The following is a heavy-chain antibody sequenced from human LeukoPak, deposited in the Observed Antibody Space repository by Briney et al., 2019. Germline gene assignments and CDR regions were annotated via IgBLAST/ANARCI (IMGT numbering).Heavy chain of an antibody. J-gene: IGHJ6*02. Sequence: SETLSLTCTVSGGSISSGDYYWSWLRQPPGKGLEWIGYIYYSGSTYYNPSLKSRVTISVDTSKNQFSLKLSSVTAADTAVYYCARDSISTAAAVAYYYYGMDVWGQGTTVTVSS. CDR2: IYYSGST. V-gene: IGHV4-30-4*01. CDR3: ARDSISTAAAVAYYYYGMDV. D-gene: IGHD6-13*01. CDR1: GGSISSGDYY.